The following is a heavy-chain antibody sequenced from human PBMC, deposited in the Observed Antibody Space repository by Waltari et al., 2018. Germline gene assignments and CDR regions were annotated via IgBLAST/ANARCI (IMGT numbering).Heavy chain of an antibody. J-gene: IGHJ4*02. CDR1: GVSLSDYY. V-gene: IGHV4-34*02. CDR2: NNLGEVT. Sequence: QVELQQWGAGLLRPSETLSLTCAVYGVSLSDYYWTWIRQPLGKGLEWIGENNLGEVTYYNPSLEGRVTILLDKSKNQFSLHLVSVTAADTAVYYCARDRLRGVAAYFDYWGQGTLVTVSS. D-gene: IGHD3-10*01. CDR3: ARDRLRGVAAYFDY.